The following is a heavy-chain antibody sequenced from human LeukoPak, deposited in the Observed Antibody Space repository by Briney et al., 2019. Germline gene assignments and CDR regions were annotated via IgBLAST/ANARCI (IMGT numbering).Heavy chain of an antibody. D-gene: IGHD6-13*01. V-gene: IGHV1-18*01. CDR2: ISAYNGNT. Sequence: ASVTVSCMGSGYTLTSYGMRCGPQAPGQGRESMGWISAYNGNTNYAQKLQGRVTMTTDTSTSTAYMELRSLRSDDTAVYYCARAIAAAGTGGVDYWGQGTLVTVSS. CDR1: GYTLTSYG. CDR3: ARAIAAAGTGGVDY. J-gene: IGHJ4*02.